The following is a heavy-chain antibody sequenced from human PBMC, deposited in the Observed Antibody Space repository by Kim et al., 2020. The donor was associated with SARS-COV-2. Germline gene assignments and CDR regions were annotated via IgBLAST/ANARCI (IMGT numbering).Heavy chain of an antibody. CDR2: FNPSGVFT. CDR1: GFTFTNYF. V-gene: IGHV1-46*01. Sequence: ASVKVSCKASGFTFTNYFMHWVRQAPGQGLEWMGTFNPSGVFTLFTQKYQGRVIITKDTSTSTVYMEVSSLRSEDTAVYYCAREAALIAVPKKNFDYWGQGTLVTVSS. J-gene: IGHJ4*02. D-gene: IGHD6-19*01. CDR3: AREAALIAVPKKNFDY.